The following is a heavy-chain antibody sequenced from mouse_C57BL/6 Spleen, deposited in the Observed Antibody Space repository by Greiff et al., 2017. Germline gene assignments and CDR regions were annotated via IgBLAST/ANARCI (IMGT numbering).Heavy chain of an antibody. CDR3: ARFLITTVDPWFAY. CDR1: GYTFTSYG. D-gene: IGHD1-1*01. CDR2: IYPRSGNT. Sequence: QVQLQQSGSELARPGASVKLSCKASGYTFTSYGISWVKQRTGQGLEWIGEIYPRSGNTYYNEKFKGKATLTADKSSSTAYMELRSLTSEDSAVYFCARFLITTVDPWFAYWGQGTLVTVSA. J-gene: IGHJ3*01. V-gene: IGHV1-81*01.